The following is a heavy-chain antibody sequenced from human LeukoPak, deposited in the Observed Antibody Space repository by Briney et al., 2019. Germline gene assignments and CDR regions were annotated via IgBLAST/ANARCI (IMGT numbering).Heavy chain of an antibody. D-gene: IGHD1-1*01. V-gene: IGHV4-59*01. CDR1: GGSISSYY. CDR3: AREGTAGTNLNWFDP. Sequence: SETLSLTCTVSGGSISSYYWSWIRQPPGKGLEWIGYISYSGSTNFNPSLKSRVTISVDTSKNQFSLKLSSVTAADTAVYYCAREGTAGTNLNWFDPWGRGTLVTVSS. CDR2: ISYSGST. J-gene: IGHJ5*02.